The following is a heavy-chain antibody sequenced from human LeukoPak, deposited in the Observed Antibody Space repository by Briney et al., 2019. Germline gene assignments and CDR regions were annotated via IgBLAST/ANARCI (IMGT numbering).Heavy chain of an antibody. D-gene: IGHD4-11*01. J-gene: IGHJ5*02. Sequence: PGGSLRLSCAASGFTFSSYAMHWVRQAPGKGLEWVAVISYDGSNKYYADSVKGRFTISRDNSKNTLYLQMNSLGAEDTAVYYCAKAKDNNYVSCFDPWGQGTLVTVSS. CDR1: GFTFSSYA. CDR2: ISYDGSNK. V-gene: IGHV3-30-3*01. CDR3: AKAKDNNYVSCFDP.